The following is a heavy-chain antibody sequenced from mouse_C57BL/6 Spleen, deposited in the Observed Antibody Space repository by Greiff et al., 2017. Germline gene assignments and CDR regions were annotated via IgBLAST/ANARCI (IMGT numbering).Heavy chain of an antibody. D-gene: IGHD2-5*01. V-gene: IGHV1-82*01. CDR3: ARRYSKGGYFDV. J-gene: IGHJ1*03. CDR2: IYPGDGDT. Sequence: QVQLKESGPELVKPGASVKISCKASGYAFSSSWMNWVKQRPGKGLEWIGRIYPGDGDTNYNGKFKGKATLTADKSSSTAYMQLSSLTSEDSAVYFCARRYSKGGYFDVWGTGTTVTVSS. CDR1: GYAFSSSW.